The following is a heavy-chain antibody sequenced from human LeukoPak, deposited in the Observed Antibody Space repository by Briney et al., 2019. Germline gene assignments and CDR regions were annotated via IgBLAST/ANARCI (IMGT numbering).Heavy chain of an antibody. V-gene: IGHV3-7*03. J-gene: IGHJ6*02. Sequence: GGSLRISCAASGFTFSSYSMNWARQAPGKGLEWVASINHNGNVNYYVDSVKGRFTISRDNAKNSLYLQMSNLRAEDTAVYFCARGGGLDVWGQGATVTVSS. D-gene: IGHD3-16*01. CDR1: GFTFSSYS. CDR2: INHNGNVN. CDR3: ARGGGLDV.